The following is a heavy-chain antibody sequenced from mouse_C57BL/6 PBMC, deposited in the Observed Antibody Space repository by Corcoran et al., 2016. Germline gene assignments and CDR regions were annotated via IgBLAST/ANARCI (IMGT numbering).Heavy chain of an antibody. CDR3: ARKRDYDGDYYAMDY. J-gene: IGHJ4*01. D-gene: IGHD2-4*01. V-gene: IGHV1-80*01. CDR2: IYPGDGDT. CDR1: GYAFSSYW. Sequence: QVQLQQSGAELVKPGASVKISCKASGYAFSSYWMNWVKQRPGKGLEWIGQIYPGDGDTNYNGKFKGKATLTADKSSSTAYMQLSSLTSEDSAVYFCARKRDYDGDYYAMDYWGQGTSVTVSS.